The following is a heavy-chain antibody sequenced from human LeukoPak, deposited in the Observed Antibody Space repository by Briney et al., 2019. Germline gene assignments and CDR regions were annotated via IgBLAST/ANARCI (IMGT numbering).Heavy chain of an antibody. J-gene: IGHJ4*02. CDR3: AISRTYYYGAGSYYE. CDR1: GYTLSLLS. Sequence: ASVKVSCKVSGYTLSLLSVQWVRQAPGKGLEWMGGFDPEEGETIFAQKLQGRVTVTEDTSTHTVYMELSSLRSEDTAVYYCAISRTYYYGAGSYYEWGQGTLVTVSS. D-gene: IGHD3-10*01. V-gene: IGHV1-24*01. CDR2: FDPEEGET.